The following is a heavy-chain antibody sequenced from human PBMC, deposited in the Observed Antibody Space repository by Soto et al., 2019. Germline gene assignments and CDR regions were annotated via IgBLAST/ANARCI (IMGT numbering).Heavy chain of an antibody. CDR2: IYYSGST. CDR3: ARHVPTYYGSESYYGWYFDL. V-gene: IGHV4-39*01. CDR1: GVSISSSIYY. Sequence: QLQLQESGPGLVKPSETLSLTCTVSGVSISSSIYYWGWIRQPPGKGLEWIGSIYYSGSTYYNPSLNSRVTISVDTAKNQFSLSLSSVPAADTAVYYCARHVPTYYGSESYYGWYFDLWGSGTLVTVSS. J-gene: IGHJ2*01. D-gene: IGHD3-10*01.